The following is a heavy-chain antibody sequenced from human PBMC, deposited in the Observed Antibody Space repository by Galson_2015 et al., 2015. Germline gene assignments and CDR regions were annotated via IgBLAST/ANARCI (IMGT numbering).Heavy chain of an antibody. CDR1: GYNFRDYG. J-gene: IGHJ4*02. CDR2: INPYNGNR. CDR3: ARDQVYYDFWSGSATMGYYFDY. D-gene: IGHD3-3*01. Sequence: SVKVSCKASGYNFRDYGINWVRQAPGQGLEWLGWINPYNGNRNYAQNVRGRFSMSTDTGTTTAYLEMRHLRFDDAAVYFCARDQVYYDFWSGSATMGYYFDYWGQGTLVTVSS. V-gene: IGHV1-18*01.